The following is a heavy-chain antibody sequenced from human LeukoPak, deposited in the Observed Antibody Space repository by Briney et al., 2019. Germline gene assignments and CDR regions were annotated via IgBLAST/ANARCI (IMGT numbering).Heavy chain of an antibody. V-gene: IGHV1-46*01. CDR3: ARDHRYCSGGSCLFDY. D-gene: IGHD2-15*01. J-gene: IGHJ4*02. Sequence: ASVKVSCKASGYTFTSYYMHWVRQAPGQGLEWMGIINPSGGSTNYAQKLQGRVTMTTDTSTSTAYMELRSLRSDDTAVYYCARDHRYCSGGSCLFDYWGQGTLVTVSS. CDR1: GYTFTSYY. CDR2: INPSGGST.